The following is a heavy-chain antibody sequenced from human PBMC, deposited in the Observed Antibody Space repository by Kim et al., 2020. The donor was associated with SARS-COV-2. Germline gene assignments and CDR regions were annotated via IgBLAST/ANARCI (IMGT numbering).Heavy chain of an antibody. D-gene: IGHD3-3*01. Sequence: SETLSLTCTVSGGSISSGGYYWSWIRQHPGKGLEWIGYIYYSGSTYYNPSLKSRVTISVDTSKNQFSLKLSSVTAADTAVYYCPRAMGITIFGVVIVNWFDPWGQGTLVTVSS. J-gene: IGHJ5*02. CDR1: GGSISSGGYY. CDR2: IYYSGST. V-gene: IGHV4-31*03. CDR3: PRAMGITIFGVVIVNWFDP.